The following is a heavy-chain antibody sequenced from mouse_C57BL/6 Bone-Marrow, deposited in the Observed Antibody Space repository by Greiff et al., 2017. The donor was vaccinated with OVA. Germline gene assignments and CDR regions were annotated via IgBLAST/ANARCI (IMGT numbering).Heavy chain of an antibody. V-gene: IGHV2-9-1*01. D-gene: IGHD1-1*01. CDR2: IWTGGGT. CDR1: GFSLTSYA. CDR3: ARNRDYGSHWYFDV. Sequence: VQVVESGPGLVAPSQSLSITCTVSGFSLTSYAISWVRQPPGKGLAWLGVIWTGGGTNYNSALKSRLSISKDNSKSQVFLKMNSLQTDDTARYYCARNRDYGSHWYFDVWGTGTTVTVSS. J-gene: IGHJ1*03.